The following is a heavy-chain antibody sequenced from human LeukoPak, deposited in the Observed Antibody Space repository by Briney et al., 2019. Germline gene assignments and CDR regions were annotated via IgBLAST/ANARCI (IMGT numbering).Heavy chain of an antibody. CDR2: IYADASRT. D-gene: IGHD4-17*01. Sequence: HGDPLKISCKGSGYRFTKSWICWLRQMPGKGLEWLGIIYADASRTRYSPSFQGQVTMSVDKSISTAYLQWSSLKASDTAMYYCARPSYGASDYWGQGTLVTVSS. V-gene: IGHV5-51*01. J-gene: IGHJ4*02. CDR1: GYRFTKSW. CDR3: ARPSYGASDY.